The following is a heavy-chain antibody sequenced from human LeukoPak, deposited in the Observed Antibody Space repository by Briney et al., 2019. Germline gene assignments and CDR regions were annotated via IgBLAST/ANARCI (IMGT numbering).Heavy chain of an antibody. Sequence: PGGSLRLSCAASGFTVSDNYMTWVRQAPGKGLEWVSSIYSAGATHYAESVKGRFTISRDNSKNTLYLQMTSLRAEDMAVYYCARIEWERLGRAFDIWGQGTMVTVSS. D-gene: IGHD1-26*01. V-gene: IGHV3-53*01. J-gene: IGHJ3*02. CDR2: IYSAGAT. CDR1: GFTVSDNY. CDR3: ARIEWERLGRAFDI.